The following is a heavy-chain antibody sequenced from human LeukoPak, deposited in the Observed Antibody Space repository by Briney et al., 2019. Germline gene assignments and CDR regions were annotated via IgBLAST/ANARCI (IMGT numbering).Heavy chain of an antibody. CDR2: INWNGGST. D-gene: IGHD2-21*02. J-gene: IGHJ4*02. V-gene: IGHV3-20*04. CDR1: GFTFSSYW. CDR3: ARAQTYGDSRLLLDY. Sequence: PGGSLRLSCAASGFTFSSYWMSWVRQAPGKGLEWVSGINWNGGSTGYADSVEGRFTISRDNAKNSQYLQMNSLRVEDTALYYCARAQTYGDSRLLLDYWGQGTLVTVSS.